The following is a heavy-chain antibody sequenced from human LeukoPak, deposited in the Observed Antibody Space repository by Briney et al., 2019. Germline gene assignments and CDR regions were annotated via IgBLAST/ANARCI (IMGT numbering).Heavy chain of an antibody. CDR2: ISSYNGNT. CDR3: ARAPRGYSYGYLDF. Sequence: ASVKVSCKASGYTVTSYGISWVRQAPGQGLEWMGWISSYNGNTNYAQKVQGRVNMTTDTSTSTAYMELRSLRSDDTAVYYCARAPRGYSYGYLDFWGQGSLVTVSS. CDR1: GYTVTSYG. D-gene: IGHD5-18*01. V-gene: IGHV1-18*04. J-gene: IGHJ4*02.